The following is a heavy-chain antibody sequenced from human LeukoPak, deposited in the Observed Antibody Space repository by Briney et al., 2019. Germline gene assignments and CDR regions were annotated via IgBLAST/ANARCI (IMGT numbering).Heavy chain of an antibody. D-gene: IGHD3-10*01. Sequence: SETLSLTCTVSGGSISSYYWSWIRQPPGKGLEWIAYISDIGSINYNPSLKSRVTISLDTSKNQFSLKLSSVTAAGTAVYYCAKHVDSNTRSCFDYWGQGTLVTVSS. J-gene: IGHJ4*02. V-gene: IGHV4-59*08. CDR3: AKHVDSNTRSCFDY. CDR2: ISDIGSI. CDR1: GGSISSYY.